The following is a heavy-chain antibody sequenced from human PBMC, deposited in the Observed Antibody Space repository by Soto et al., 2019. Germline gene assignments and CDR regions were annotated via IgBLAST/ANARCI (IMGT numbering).Heavy chain of an antibody. CDR2: IYYSGTT. CDR1: GGSIGTYY. J-gene: IGHJ5*02. Sequence: SETLSLTCTVSGGSIGTYYWSWIRQSPGKGLEWIANIYYSGTTNYNLSLKSQVTISMDTSKNQFSLTLSSVTAADTAVYYCARDSTDHWFDPWGQGILVTVSS. V-gene: IGHV4-59*01. CDR3: ARDSTDHWFDP.